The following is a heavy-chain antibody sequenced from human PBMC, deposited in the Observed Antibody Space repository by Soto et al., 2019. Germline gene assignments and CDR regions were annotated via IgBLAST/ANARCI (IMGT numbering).Heavy chain of an antibody. CDR1: GFTFSSYG. J-gene: IGHJ4*02. D-gene: IGHD4-17*01. V-gene: IGHV3-33*01. CDR2: IWYDGSNK. Sequence: QVQLVESGGGVVQPGRSLRLSCAASGFTFSSYGMHWVRQAPGKGLEWVAVIWYDGSNKYYADSVKCRFTISRDNSKNTLYLPINSLRAEDTTVYYCARGGDYSDDFDYWGQGTLVTVSS. CDR3: ARGGDYSDDFDY.